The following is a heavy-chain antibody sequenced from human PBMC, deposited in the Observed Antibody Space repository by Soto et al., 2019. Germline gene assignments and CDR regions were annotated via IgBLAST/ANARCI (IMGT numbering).Heavy chain of an antibody. Sequence: SETLSLTCTVSGGSISTYYWNWIRQPPGKGLEWIGYIYYSGSTNYNPSLKSRVTISVDTSKNQFSLKLSSVTAADTAVYYCAREGLTGTIGLYYYYGMDVWGQGTTVTVS. CDR2: IYYSGST. V-gene: IGHV4-59*01. J-gene: IGHJ6*02. D-gene: IGHD1-7*01. CDR3: AREGLTGTIGLYYYYGMDV. CDR1: GGSISTYY.